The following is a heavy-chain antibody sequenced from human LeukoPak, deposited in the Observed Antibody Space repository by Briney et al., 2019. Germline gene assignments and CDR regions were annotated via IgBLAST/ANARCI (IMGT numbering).Heavy chain of an antibody. CDR3: ATLLCSSTTRYFAY. CDR1: GGSISSSNR. CDR2: IYHSGST. V-gene: IGHV4-4*02. D-gene: IGHD2-2*01. J-gene: IGHJ4*02. Sequence: PSETLSLTCAVSGGSISSSNRCSWVRQPPGKGLEWIGEIYHSGSTNYNPSLKSRVTISVDKSKNQFSLKLSSVTAADTAVYYCATLLCSSTTRYFAYWGQGTLVTVSS.